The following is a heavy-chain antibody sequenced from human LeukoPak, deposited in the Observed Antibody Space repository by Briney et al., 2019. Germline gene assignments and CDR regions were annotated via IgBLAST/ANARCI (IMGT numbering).Heavy chain of an antibody. J-gene: IGHJ6*03. CDR2: ISSSSSYI. CDR1: GFTFSSYS. CDR3: ARDFVPYCTNGVCYSGYYYYMDV. V-gene: IGHV3-21*01. D-gene: IGHD2-8*01. Sequence: GGSLRLSCAASGFTFSSYSMNWVRQAPGKGLEWVSSISSSSSYIYYADSVKGRFTISRDNAKNSLYLQMNSLGAEDTAVYYCARDFVPYCTNGVCYSGYYYYMDVWGKGTTVTVSS.